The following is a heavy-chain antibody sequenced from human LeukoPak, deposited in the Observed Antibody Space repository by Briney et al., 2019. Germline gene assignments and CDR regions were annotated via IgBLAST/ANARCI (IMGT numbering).Heavy chain of an antibody. Sequence: SETLSLTCTVSGGSISSSSYYWGWIRQPPGKGLEWIGSIYYSGSTYYNPSLKSRVTISVDTSKNQFSLKLSSVTAADTAVYYCARHVLITASYYFDYWGQGTLVTVSS. D-gene: IGHD2-21*02. CDR3: ARHVLITASYYFDY. V-gene: IGHV4-39*01. CDR1: GGSISSSSYY. J-gene: IGHJ4*02. CDR2: IYYSGST.